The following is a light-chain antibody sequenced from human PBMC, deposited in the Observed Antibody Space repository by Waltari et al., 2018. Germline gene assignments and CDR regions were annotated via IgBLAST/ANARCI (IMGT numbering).Light chain of an antibody. CDR2: SNN. Sequence: QSVLTQPPSASGTPGQRVTISCSGSSSNIGSNAVNWYQQLPGTAPKLLIYSNNQRPSGVPDGFSGSKSGTSASLAISGLQSGDEADYYCAAWDDSLSGPVFGGGTKLTV. J-gene: IGLJ2*01. CDR1: SSNIGSNA. V-gene: IGLV1-44*01. CDR3: AAWDDSLSGPV.